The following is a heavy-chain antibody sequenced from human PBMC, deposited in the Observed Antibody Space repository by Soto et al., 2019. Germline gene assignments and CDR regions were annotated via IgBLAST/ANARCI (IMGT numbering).Heavy chain of an antibody. J-gene: IGHJ5*02. CDR3: ARGGGAYYDILTGASGKNWFDP. Sequence: ASVKVSCKASGYTFTSYAMHWVRQAPGQRLEWMGWINAGNGNTKYSQKFQGRVTITRDTSASTAYMELSSLRSEDTAVYYCARGGGAYYDILTGASGKNWFDPWGQGTLVTVSS. CDR1: GYTFTSYA. D-gene: IGHD3-9*01. V-gene: IGHV1-3*01. CDR2: INAGNGNT.